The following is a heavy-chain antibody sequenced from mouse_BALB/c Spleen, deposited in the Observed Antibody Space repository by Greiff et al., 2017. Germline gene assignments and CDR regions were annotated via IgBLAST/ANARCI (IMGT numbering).Heavy chain of an antibody. CDR1: GFTFSSYA. V-gene: IGHV5-6-5*01. J-gene: IGHJ1*01. CDR3: ARGLLYYGYWYFDV. CDR2: ISSGGST. D-gene: IGHD2-1*01. Sequence: EVKLVESGGGLVKPGGSLKLSCAASGFTFSSYAMSWVRQTPEKRLEWVASISSGGSTYYPDSVKGRFTISRDNARNILYLQMSSLRSEDTAMYYCARGLLYYGYWYFDVWGAGTTVTVSS.